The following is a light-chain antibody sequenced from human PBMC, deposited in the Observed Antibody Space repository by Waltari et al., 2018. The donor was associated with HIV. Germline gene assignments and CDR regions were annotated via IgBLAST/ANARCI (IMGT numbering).Light chain of an antibody. V-gene: IGKV1-16*02. J-gene: IGKJ4*01. CDR3: QQYNTYPLT. Sequence: DIQMTQSPSSLSASLGDRVTITCRARQAISNSLAWFRQKPGKAPQSLSFDASSLQSGVPSKFRGSGSGTDFTLTINNLQPEDFATYYCQQYNTYPLTFGGGTTVEIK. CDR2: DAS. CDR1: QAISNS.